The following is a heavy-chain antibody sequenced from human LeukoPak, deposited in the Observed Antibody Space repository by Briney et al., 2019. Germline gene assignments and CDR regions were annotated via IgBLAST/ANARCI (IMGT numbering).Heavy chain of an antibody. V-gene: IGHV3-30*02. CDR1: GFTFSIYG. CDR2: IRYEGTNK. D-gene: IGHD3-10*01. Sequence: GGSLRLSCAASGFTFSIYGMHWVRQAPGKGLEWVAFIRYEGTNKYYADSVKGRFTISRDNSKNTLFLQMNSLRPEDTAVYYCAKRGYASGTYSLSSHVDYWGQGTLVTVSS. CDR3: AKRGYASGTYSLSSHVDY. J-gene: IGHJ4*02.